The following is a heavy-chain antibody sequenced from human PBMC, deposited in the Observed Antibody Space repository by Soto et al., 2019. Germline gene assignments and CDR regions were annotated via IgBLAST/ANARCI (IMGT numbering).Heavy chain of an antibody. CDR3: ARGGYSYGSAHHFDY. CDR1: GGSVSSGSYY. D-gene: IGHD5-18*01. V-gene: IGHV4-61*01. J-gene: IGHJ4*02. Sequence: PSETLSLTCTVSGGSVSSGSYYWSWIRQPPGKGLEWIGYIYYSGSTNYNPSLKSRVTIPVDTSKNQFSLKLSSVTAADTAVYYCARGGYSYGSAHHFDYWGQGTLVTVSS. CDR2: IYYSGST.